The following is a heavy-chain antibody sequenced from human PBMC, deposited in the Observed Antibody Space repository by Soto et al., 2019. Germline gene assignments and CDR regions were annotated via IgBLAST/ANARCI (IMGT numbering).Heavy chain of an antibody. D-gene: IGHD6-19*01. Sequence: GGSLRLSCAASGFTFSDYAMHWVRQAPGKGLEWVAVASNRQKYYVDSVKGRFTISRDNAKNSQYLQMTSLRVEDTAVYYCAGGSGWLITDWGQGTLVTVSS. CDR3: AGGSGWLITD. CDR1: GFTFSDYA. V-gene: IGHV3-30*03. CDR2: ASNRQK. J-gene: IGHJ4*02.